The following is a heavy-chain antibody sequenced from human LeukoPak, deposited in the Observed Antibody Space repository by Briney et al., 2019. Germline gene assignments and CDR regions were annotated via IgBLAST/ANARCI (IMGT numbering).Heavy chain of an antibody. J-gene: IGHJ4*02. CDR3: ARVPVSGPGARFDY. D-gene: IGHD4-11*01. Sequence: ASVQVSCKASGYTFTSYGISWVRQAPGQGLEWMGWISAYNVNTNDAQKLQGRVTMTTDTSTTTAYMELRSLRSVDTAVYYCARVPVSGPGARFDYWGQGTLVTVSS. CDR1: GYTFTSYG. CDR2: ISAYNVNT. V-gene: IGHV1-18*01.